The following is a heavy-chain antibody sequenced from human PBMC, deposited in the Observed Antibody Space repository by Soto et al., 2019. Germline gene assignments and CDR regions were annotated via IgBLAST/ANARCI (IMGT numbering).Heavy chain of an antibody. CDR1: GGSSNDFS. V-gene: IGHV4-34*01. D-gene: IGHD2-2*01. CDR2: INHSGSS. J-gene: IGHJ4*02. Sequence: PSETLSLTCAVYGGSSNDFSWTWIRQPPGKGLEWIGDINHSGSSNYKPSLKGRLTMSVDSSKNQFSLKLSSVTAADTAVYYCARGGLGYEDGNYFDYWGQGTLVTVSS. CDR3: ARGGLGYEDGNYFDY.